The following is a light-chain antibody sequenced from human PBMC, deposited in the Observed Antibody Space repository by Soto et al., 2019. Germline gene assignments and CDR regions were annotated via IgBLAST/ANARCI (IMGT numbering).Light chain of an antibody. CDR3: QSYASSLNVV. CDR2: GNS. V-gene: IGLV1-40*01. CDR1: SSNIGAGYD. Sequence: QSVLTQPPSVSGAPGQRVTISCTGSSSNIGAGYDVHWYQQLPGTAPQLLIYGNSNRPSGVPERSSGSKSDTSASLAITGLQAEDAADYYCQSYASSLNVVFGGGTKLTVL. J-gene: IGLJ2*01.